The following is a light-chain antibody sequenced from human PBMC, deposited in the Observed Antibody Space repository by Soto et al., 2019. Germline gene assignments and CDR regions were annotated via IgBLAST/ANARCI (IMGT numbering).Light chain of an antibody. CDR2: SAS. J-gene: IGKJ1*01. CDR3: QQTYSTPWT. Sequence: DIQMTQSPSSLSASVGDRVTITCRASQSISTYLNWSQQRPGKAPKLLIYSASSLQSGVPSRFSGSGSGTDFTLTISSLQPEDFATYYCQQTYSTPWTCGQGTKVEIK. CDR1: QSISTY. V-gene: IGKV1-39*01.